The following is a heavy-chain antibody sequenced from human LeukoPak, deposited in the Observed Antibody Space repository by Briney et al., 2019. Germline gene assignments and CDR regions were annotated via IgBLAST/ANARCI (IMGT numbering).Heavy chain of an antibody. Sequence: SETLSLTCAVYGGSFSGYYWSWIRQPPGKGLEWIGEINHSGSTNYNPSLKSRVTISVDTSKNQFSLKLSSVTAADTAVYYCARGPAARVYGMDVWGQGTTVTVSS. V-gene: IGHV4-34*01. CDR3: ARGPAARVYGMDV. J-gene: IGHJ6*02. CDR2: INHSGST. CDR1: GGSFSGYY. D-gene: IGHD2-2*01.